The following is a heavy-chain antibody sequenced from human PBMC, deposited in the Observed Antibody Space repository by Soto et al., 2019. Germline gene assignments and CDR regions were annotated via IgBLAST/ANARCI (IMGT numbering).Heavy chain of an antibody. J-gene: IGHJ2*01. Sequence: QVQLQQWGAGLLKPSETLSLTCAVYGGSFSGYYWSWIRQPPGKGLEWIGEINHSGSTNYNPSLRSRVTISVDTSKNQFALKLSSVTAADTAVYYCARGGKQQLVRRNYWYFDLWGRGTLVTVSS. CDR3: ARGGKQQLVRRNYWYFDL. CDR2: INHSGST. D-gene: IGHD6-13*01. V-gene: IGHV4-34*01. CDR1: GGSFSGYY.